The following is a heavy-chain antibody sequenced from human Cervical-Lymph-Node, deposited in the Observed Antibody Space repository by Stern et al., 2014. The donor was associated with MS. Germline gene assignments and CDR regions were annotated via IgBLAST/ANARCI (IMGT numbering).Heavy chain of an antibody. CDR1: GGSISSGGYY. V-gene: IGHV4-31*03. D-gene: IGHD3-16*02. J-gene: IGHJ4*02. CDR3: AKYRVFGGVIVVDY. Sequence: QVQLQESGPGLVKPSQTLSLTCTVSGGSISSGGYYWSWIRQHPGKGLEWIGYIYYSGSTSYNPSLKSRVTISLDPSKSQFSLKLSSVTAADTAVYYCAKYRVFGGVIVVDYWGQGTLVTVSS. CDR2: IYYSGST.